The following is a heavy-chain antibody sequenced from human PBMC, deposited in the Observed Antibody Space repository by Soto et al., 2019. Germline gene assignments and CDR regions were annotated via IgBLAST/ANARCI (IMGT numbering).Heavy chain of an antibody. J-gene: IGHJ4*02. CDR1: GFTFSSYG. V-gene: IGHV3-30*18. D-gene: IGHD1-26*01. CDR2: ISYDGSNK. Sequence: LRLSCAASGFTFSSYGMFWVRQAPGRGLEWVAFISYDGSNKCSDSVKGRFTISRDNSKNTLYLQMNSLRAEDTAVYYRAKGSYSGRYSDFDCWGQGTLVTVSS. CDR3: AKGSYSGRYSDFDC.